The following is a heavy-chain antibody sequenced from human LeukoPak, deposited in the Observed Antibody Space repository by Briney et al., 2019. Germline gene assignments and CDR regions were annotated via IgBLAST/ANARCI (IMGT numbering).Heavy chain of an antibody. CDR1: GGTFSSYA. D-gene: IGHD6-13*01. V-gene: IGHV1-69*01. J-gene: IGHJ6*03. CDR3: ARVPLGPYSSSWYEAYYYYYYMDV. Sequence: SVKVSCKASGGTFSSYAISWVRQAPGQGLEWMGGIIPIFGTANYAQKFQGRVTITADESTSTAYMELSSLRSEDTAVYYCARVPLGPYSSSWYEAYYYYYYMDVWGKGTTVTVSS. CDR2: IIPIFGTA.